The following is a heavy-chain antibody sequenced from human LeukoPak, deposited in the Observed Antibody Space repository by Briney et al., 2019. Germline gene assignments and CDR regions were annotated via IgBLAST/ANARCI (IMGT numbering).Heavy chain of an antibody. J-gene: IGHJ4*02. V-gene: IGHV3-33*01. CDR2: IWYDGSNK. CDR3: ARGRASRDFSGGSCYFFDY. CDR1: GFAFRSYG. D-gene: IGHD2-15*01. Sequence: GGSLRLSCAASGFAFRSYGMHWVRQAPGKGLEWLAVIWYDGSNKYYVDSVKDRFTISRDNSKNTLYLQMNSLRAEDTAVYYCARGRASRDFSGGSCYFFDYWGQGTLVTVSS.